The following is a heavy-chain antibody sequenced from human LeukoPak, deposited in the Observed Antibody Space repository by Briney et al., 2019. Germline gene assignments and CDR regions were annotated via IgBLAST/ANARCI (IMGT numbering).Heavy chain of an antibody. Sequence: GRSLRLSCAASGVTFSSYAMHWVRQAPGKGLEWMGGFDPEDGETIYAQKFQGRVTMTEDTSTDTAYMELSSLRSEDTAVYYCATAGYCSSTSRPYYYYYGMNVWGKGTTVTVSS. CDR1: GVTFSSYA. V-gene: IGHV1-24*01. J-gene: IGHJ6*04. CDR3: ATAGYCSSTSRPYYYYYGMNV. CDR2: FDPEDGET. D-gene: IGHD2-2*01.